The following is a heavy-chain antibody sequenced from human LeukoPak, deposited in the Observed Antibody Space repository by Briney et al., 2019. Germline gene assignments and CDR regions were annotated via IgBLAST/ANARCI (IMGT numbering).Heavy chain of an antibody. CDR1: GGSISSGGYY. CDR2: IYYSGST. Sequence: SETLSLTCAVSGGSISSGGYYWSWIRQHPGKGLEWIGYIYYSGSTYYNPSLKSRVTISVDTSKNQFSLKLSSVTAADTAVYYCARGARARYFDYWGQGTLVTVSS. J-gene: IGHJ4*02. V-gene: IGHV4-31*11. D-gene: IGHD5-12*01. CDR3: ARGARARYFDY.